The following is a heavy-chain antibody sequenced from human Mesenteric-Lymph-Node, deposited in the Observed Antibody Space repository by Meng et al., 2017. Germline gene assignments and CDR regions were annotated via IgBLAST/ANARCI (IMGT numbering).Heavy chain of an antibody. CDR2: IYHSGST. CDR3: ARVSGLYYGYDY. J-gene: IGHJ4*02. CDR1: GGSISSYY. V-gene: IGHV4-38-2*02. Sequence: SETLSLTYTVSGGSISSYYWGWIRQPPGKGLEWIGSIYHSGSTYYNPSLKSRVTISVDTSKNQFSLKLTSVTAADTAVYYCARVSGLYYGYDYWGQGTLVTVSS. D-gene: IGHD3-10*01.